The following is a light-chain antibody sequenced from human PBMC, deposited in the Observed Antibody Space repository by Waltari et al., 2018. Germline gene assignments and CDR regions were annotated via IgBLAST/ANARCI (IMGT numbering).Light chain of an antibody. J-gene: IGLJ2*01. CDR3: SSYTSSGTGVL. V-gene: IGLV2-14*03. CDR2: DVT. CDR1: SSDVGGYNY. Sequence: QSALTQPASVSGSPGQSITISCTGTSSDVGGYNYVSWYQQHQGKAPKLMIYDVTNRPSGVSNRFSCSKSGNTASLTISGLQAEDEADYYCSSYTSSGTGVLFGGGTKLSVL.